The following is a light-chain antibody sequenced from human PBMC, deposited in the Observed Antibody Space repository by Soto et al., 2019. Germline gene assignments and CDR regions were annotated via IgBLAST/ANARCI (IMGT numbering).Light chain of an antibody. Sequence: QSVLTQPASVSGSPGQSITISCTGTSSDVGGYNYVSWYQQHPGKAPKLMIYEVSNRPSGVSNRFSGSKSGNPASLTISGLQAEDEADYYCSSYTSSSTLYVFGTGSKV. J-gene: IGLJ1*01. CDR1: SSDVGGYNY. V-gene: IGLV2-14*01. CDR3: SSYTSSSTLYV. CDR2: EVS.